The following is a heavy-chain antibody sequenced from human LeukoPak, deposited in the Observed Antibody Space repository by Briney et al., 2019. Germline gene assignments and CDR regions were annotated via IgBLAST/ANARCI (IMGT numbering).Heavy chain of an antibody. CDR1: GVSISSGSYY. J-gene: IGHJ5*02. V-gene: IGHV4-61*02. D-gene: IGHD2-2*01. Sequence: SETLSLTCTVSGVSISSGSYYWSWIRQPAGKGLEWIGRIYASGSTNYNPALKSRVTISVDTSKNQFSLKLSSVTAADTAVYYCARAGRYCSNTSCFDWFDPGGQGTRVTVSS. CDR2: IYASGST. CDR3: ARAGRYCSNTSCFDWFDP.